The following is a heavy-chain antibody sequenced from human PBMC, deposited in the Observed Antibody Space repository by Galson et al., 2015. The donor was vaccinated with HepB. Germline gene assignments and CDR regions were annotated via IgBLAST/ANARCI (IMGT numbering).Heavy chain of an antibody. Sequence: SVKVSCKASGYTFTSYYMHWVRQAPGQGLEWMGIINPSGGSTTYAQKFQGRVTMTRDTSTSTVYMELSSLRSEDTAVYYCASRVGSSGAFDYWGQGTLVTVSS. V-gene: IGHV1-46*01. CDR1: GYTFTSYY. J-gene: IGHJ4*02. CDR2: INPSGGST. CDR3: ASRVGSSGAFDY. D-gene: IGHD6-19*01.